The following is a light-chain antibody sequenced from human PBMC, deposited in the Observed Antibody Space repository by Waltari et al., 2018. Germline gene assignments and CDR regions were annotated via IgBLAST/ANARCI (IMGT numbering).Light chain of an antibody. CDR2: GVF. CDR1: RSLVHTDGYTY. Sequence: TQSPLSLPVTLGQPASISCKSSRSLVHTDGYTYFYWYHQSPGQSPRRLLYGVFNRDSGVPDRFSGSGAGTDFTLEISRMEAEDVGIYYGMQGTHWPLTFGGGTKVEIK. CDR3: MQGTHWPLT. J-gene: IGKJ4*01. V-gene: IGKV2-30*02.